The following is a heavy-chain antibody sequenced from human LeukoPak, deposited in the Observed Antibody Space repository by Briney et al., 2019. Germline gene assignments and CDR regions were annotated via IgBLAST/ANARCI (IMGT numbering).Heavy chain of an antibody. CDR3: ARDLIVVGFDP. V-gene: IGHV4-34*01. Sequence: SETLSLTCAVYGGSFSGYYWSWIRQPPGKGLEWIGEIYHSGSTNYNPSLKSRVTISVDKSKNQFSLKLSSVTAADTAVYYCARDLIVVGFDPWGQGTLVTVSS. CDR2: IYHSGST. J-gene: IGHJ5*02. CDR1: GGSFSGYY. D-gene: IGHD3-22*01.